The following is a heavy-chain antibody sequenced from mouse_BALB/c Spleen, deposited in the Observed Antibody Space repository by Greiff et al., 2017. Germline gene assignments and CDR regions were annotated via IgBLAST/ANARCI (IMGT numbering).Heavy chain of an antibody. V-gene: IGHV5-17*02. CDR3: ARGKDYYGSSYLDY. J-gene: IGHJ2*01. Sequence: EVKVEESGGGLVQPGGSRKLSCAASGFTFSSFGMHWVRQAPEKGLEWVAYISSGSSTIYYADTVKGRFTISRDNPKNTLFLQMTSLRSEDTAMYDCARGKDYYGSSYLDYWGQGTTLTVSS. D-gene: IGHD1-1*01. CDR2: ISSGSSTI. CDR1: GFTFSSFG.